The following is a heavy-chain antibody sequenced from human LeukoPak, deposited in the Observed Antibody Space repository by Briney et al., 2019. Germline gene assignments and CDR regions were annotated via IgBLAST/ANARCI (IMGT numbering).Heavy chain of an antibody. CDR3: ARAFDGSGFDY. V-gene: IGHV4-30-2*01. CDR2: IYHSGST. CDR1: GGSISSGGYS. D-gene: IGHD3-10*01. Sequence: SETLSLTCAVSGGSISSGGYSWSWIRQPPGKGLEWIGYIYHSGSTYYNPSLKSRVTISVDRSKNQFSLKLSSVTAADTAVYYCARAFDGSGFDYWGQGTLVTVSS. J-gene: IGHJ4*02.